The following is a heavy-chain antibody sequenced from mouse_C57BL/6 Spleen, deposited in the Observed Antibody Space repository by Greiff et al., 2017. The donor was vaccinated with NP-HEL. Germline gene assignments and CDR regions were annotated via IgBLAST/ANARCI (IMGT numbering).Heavy chain of an antibody. CDR2: IYPGDGDT. CDR3: AREDYGSSYYFDY. V-gene: IGHV1-80*01. CDR1: GYAFSSYW. J-gene: IGHJ2*01. Sequence: VQLKESGAELVKPGASVKISCKASGYAFSSYWMNWVKQRPGKGLEWIGQIYPGDGDTNYNGKFKGKATLTADKSSSTAYMQLSSLTSEDSAVYFCAREDYGSSYYFDYWGQGTTLTVSS. D-gene: IGHD1-1*01.